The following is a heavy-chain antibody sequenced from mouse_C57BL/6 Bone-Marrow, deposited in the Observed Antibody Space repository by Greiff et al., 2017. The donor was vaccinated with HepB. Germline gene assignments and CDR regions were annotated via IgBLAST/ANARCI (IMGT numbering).Heavy chain of an antibody. J-gene: IGHJ2*01. Sequence: SGAELVRPGASVTLSCKASGYTFTDYEMHWVKQTPVHGLDWIGAIDSETGGTAYNQKFKGKAILTADKSSSTAYMELRSLTSEDSAVYYCTRRVTGTLWGYWGQGTTLTVSS. CDR2: IDSETGGT. D-gene: IGHD4-1*01. V-gene: IGHV1-15*01. CDR1: GYTFTDYE. CDR3: TRRVTGTLWGY.